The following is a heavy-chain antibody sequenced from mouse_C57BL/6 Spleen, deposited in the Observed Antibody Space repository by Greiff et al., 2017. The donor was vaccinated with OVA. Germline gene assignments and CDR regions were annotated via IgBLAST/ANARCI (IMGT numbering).Heavy chain of an antibody. V-gene: IGHV5-16*01. J-gene: IGHJ4*01. D-gene: IGHD1-1*01. CDR3: ARGGYYYGSRNYAMDY. CDR1: GFTFSDYY. Sequence: EVQVVESEGGLVQPGSSMKLSCTASGFTFSDYYMAWVRQVPEKGLEWVANINYDGSSTYYLASLKSRFIISRDNAKNILYLQMSSLKSEDTATYYCARGGYYYGSRNYAMDYWGQGTSVTVSS. CDR2: INYDGSST.